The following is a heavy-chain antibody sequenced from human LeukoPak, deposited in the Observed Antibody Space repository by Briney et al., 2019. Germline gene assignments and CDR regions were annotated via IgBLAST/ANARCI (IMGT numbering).Heavy chain of an antibody. D-gene: IGHD6-13*01. CDR3: ARGRDSRSWWGQGYYFDY. CDR2: ISSSGSTI. V-gene: IGHV3-48*03. J-gene: IGHJ4*02. CDR1: GFTFSSYE. Sequence: PGGSLRLSCAASGFTFSSYEMNWVRQAPGKGLEWVSYISSSGSTIYYADSVKGRFTISRDNAKNSLYLQMNSLRAEDTAVYYCARGRDSRSWWGQGYYFDYWGQGTLVTVSS.